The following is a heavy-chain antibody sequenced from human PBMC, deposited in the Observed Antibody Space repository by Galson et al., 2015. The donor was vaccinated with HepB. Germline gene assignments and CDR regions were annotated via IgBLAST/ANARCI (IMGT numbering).Heavy chain of an antibody. J-gene: IGHJ6*02. CDR2: TYYRSKWYS. CDR3: TRVAHLGRGMNI. CDR1: GDSVSRDTVG. D-gene: IGHD3-10*01. V-gene: IGHV6-1*01. Sequence: CAISGDSVSRDTVGWNWIRQSPSRGLEWLGRTYYRSKWYSDYAISVKSRIIINADSSTNQFFLQLNSVTPEDTAVYYCTRVAHLGRGMNIWDQGTTVTV.